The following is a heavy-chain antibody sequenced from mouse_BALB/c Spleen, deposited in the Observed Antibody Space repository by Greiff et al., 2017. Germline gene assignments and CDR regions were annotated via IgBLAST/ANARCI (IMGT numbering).Heavy chain of an antibody. CDR1: GFTFSDYY. D-gene: IGHD1-1*01. CDR2: ISDGGSYT. V-gene: IGHV5-4*02. Sequence: EVNVVESGGGLVKPGGSLKLSCAASGFTFSDYYMYWVRQTPEKRLEWVATISDGGSYTYYPDSVKGRFTISRDNAKNNLYLQMSSLKSEDTAMYYCARDGNYGSSLAWFADWGQGTLVTVSA. J-gene: IGHJ3*01. CDR3: ARDGNYGSSLAWFAD.